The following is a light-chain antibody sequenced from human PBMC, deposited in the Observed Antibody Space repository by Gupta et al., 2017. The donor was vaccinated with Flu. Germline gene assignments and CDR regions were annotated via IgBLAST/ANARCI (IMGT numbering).Light chain of an antibody. CDR2: AAS. Sequence: DIQMTQSPSSLSASIGDRVIITCRAGQSISRYLNWYQQKPGKAPKLLIYAASKGESGVTSRFSGSGYGTDFTLTSSGRETEDFANYYGQQNYSMRTFGQGTMVEIK. V-gene: IGKV1-39*01. CDR3: QQNYSMRT. CDR1: QSISRY. J-gene: IGKJ1*01.